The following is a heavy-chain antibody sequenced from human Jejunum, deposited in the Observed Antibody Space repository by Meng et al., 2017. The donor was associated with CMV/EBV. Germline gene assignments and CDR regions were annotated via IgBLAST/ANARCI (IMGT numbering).Heavy chain of an antibody. V-gene: IGHV3-9*01. CDR3: ASTLTSDN. Sequence: SCTASGFTFDDYAMHWVRQAPGKGLEWVSDISWNSGSIGYADSVKGRFTISRDNAKNTLYLQMDSLRAEDTAVYYCASTLTSDNWGQGTLVTVSS. CDR2: ISWNSGSI. D-gene: IGHD3-16*01. CDR1: GFTFDDYA. J-gene: IGHJ1*01.